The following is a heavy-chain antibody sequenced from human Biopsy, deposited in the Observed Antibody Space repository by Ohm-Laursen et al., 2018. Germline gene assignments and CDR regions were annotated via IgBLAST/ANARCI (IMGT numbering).Heavy chain of an antibody. CDR1: GFTFSRYA. V-gene: IGHV3-21*01. D-gene: IGHD2-8*01. CDR2: ISASGNHI. J-gene: IGHJ4*02. CDR3: ARDGEAKYCKHGVCPSDF. Sequence: GSLRLSCAAPGFTFSRYAMSWVRQAPGKGLEWVSSISASGNHIYYTDSVKGRFTVSRDNGKNSVYLQMNSLRVEDTAVYYCARDGEAKYCKHGVCPSDFWGQGTLVTVSS.